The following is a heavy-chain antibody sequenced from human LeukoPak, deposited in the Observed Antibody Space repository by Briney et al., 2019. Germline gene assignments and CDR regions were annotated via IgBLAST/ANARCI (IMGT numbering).Heavy chain of an antibody. CDR1: GYTFTNYG. D-gene: IGHD5-12*01. Sequence: ASLKVSCEASGYTFTNYGITWVRQAPGQGLEWMGWISGHQGNTKYAQNFQGRVTMTIDTSTSTAYMDLRSLRSDDTAIYFCARSDLATITAGPFEYWGQGTLVAVSS. CDR3: ARSDLATITAGPFEY. V-gene: IGHV1-18*01. J-gene: IGHJ4*02. CDR2: ISGHQGNT.